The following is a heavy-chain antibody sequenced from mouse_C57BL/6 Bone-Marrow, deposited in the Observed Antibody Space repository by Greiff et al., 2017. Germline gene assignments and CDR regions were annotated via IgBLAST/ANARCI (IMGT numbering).Heavy chain of an antibody. Sequence: EVKVVESGGGLVQPGGSMKLSCVASGFTFSNYWMNWVRQSPEKGLEWVAQIRLKSDNYATHYAESVKGRFTISRDDSKSSVYLQKNNLRAEDTGMYYCAYYDYDEGFAYWGQGTLVTVSA. V-gene: IGHV6-3*01. CDR3: AYYDYDEGFAY. J-gene: IGHJ3*01. CDR1: GFTFSNYW. D-gene: IGHD2-4*01. CDR2: IRLKSDNYAT.